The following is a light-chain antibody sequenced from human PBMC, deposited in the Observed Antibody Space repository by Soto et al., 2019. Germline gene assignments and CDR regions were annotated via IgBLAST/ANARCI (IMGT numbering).Light chain of an antibody. Sequence: ELVLTQSPDTLSLFPGERATLSCRASQSVSSTYLAWYQQKPGQAPRPLISAASSGATGTPDRFSGSGSGTDFTLTISRREPEDFAVYYCQQYGSPRWTFGKGTKVDIK. J-gene: IGKJ1*01. CDR2: AAS. CDR1: QSVSSTY. CDR3: QQYGSPRWT. V-gene: IGKV3-20*01.